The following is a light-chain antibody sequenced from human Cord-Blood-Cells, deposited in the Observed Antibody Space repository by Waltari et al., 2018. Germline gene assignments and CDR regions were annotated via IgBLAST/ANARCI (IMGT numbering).Light chain of an antibody. CDR3: SSYAGSNNLV. Sequence: QSALTQPPSASGSPGQSVTISCTGTSSDVGGYNYVSWYQQHPGKAPKLMIYEVSKRPSGVPGGFSGSKSGNTASLTVSGLQAEDEAYYYCSSYAGSNNLVFGGGTKLTVL. CDR2: EVS. CDR1: SSDVGGYNY. J-gene: IGLJ2*01. V-gene: IGLV2-8*01.